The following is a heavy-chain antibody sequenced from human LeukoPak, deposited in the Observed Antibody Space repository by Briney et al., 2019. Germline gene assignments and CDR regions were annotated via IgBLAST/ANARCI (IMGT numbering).Heavy chain of an antibody. CDR1: GSTFSSYA. J-gene: IGHJ4*02. V-gene: IGHV3-30-3*01. CDR2: ISYDGSNK. CDR3: ARGDFDC. Sequence: GGSLRLSCAASGSTFSSYAMHWVRQAPGKGLEWVAVISYDGSNKYYADSVKGRFTISRDNSKNTLYLQMNSLRAEDTAVYYCARGDFDCWGQGTLVTVSS.